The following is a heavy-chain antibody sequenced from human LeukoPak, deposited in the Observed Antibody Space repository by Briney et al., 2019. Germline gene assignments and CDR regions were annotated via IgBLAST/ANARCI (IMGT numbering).Heavy chain of an antibody. D-gene: IGHD4-11*01. Sequence: GGSLRLSCTASGFTLISPTMNWVRQAPGKGLEWVSSINPDSAYIYYADSVKGRFTISRDNARNSLYLQMNSLRADDTAVYYCTRGSFGNYDYWGQGNLVTVSS. J-gene: IGHJ4*02. V-gene: IGHV3-21*01. CDR3: TRGSFGNYDY. CDR2: INPDSAYI. CDR1: GFTLISPT.